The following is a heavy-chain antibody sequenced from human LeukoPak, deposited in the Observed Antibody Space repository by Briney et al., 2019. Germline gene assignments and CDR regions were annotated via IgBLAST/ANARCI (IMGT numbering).Heavy chain of an antibody. Sequence: PSETLSLTCTVSGGSISSSSYYWGWIRQPPGKGLEWIGEINHSGSTNYNPSLKSRVTISVDTSKNQFSLKLSSVTAADTAVYYCAREPRPFTMMYYFDHWGQGTLVTVSS. CDR1: GGSISSSSYY. J-gene: IGHJ4*02. D-gene: IGHD3-22*01. V-gene: IGHV4-39*07. CDR2: INHSGST. CDR3: AREPRPFTMMYYFDH.